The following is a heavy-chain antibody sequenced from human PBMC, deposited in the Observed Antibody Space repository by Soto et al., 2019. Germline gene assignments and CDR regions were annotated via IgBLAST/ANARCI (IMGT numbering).Heavy chain of an antibody. Sequence: PSETLSLTCGVSGYSISSGYYWGWIRQPPGKGLEWIGSIFHSGSTYYNPSLKSRVTISVDMSKNQFSLRLTSVTAADTAVYYCARLVYDTRLTYMYFDFWGQGPLVT. J-gene: IGHJ4*02. CDR3: ARLVYDTRLTYMYFDF. CDR1: GYSISSGYY. V-gene: IGHV4-38-2*01. CDR2: IFHSGST. D-gene: IGHD3-16*01.